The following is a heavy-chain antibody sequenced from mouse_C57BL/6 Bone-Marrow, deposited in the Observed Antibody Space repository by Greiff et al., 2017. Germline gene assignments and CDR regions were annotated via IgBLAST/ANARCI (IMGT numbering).Heavy chain of an antibody. CDR1: GFSLTSYG. CDR2: IWSGGST. J-gene: IGHJ2*01. D-gene: IGHD2-2*01. CDR3: ARTYGYVFFDY. Sequence: VQVVESGPGLVQPSQSLSITCTVSGFSLTSYGVHWVRQSPGKGLEWLGVIWSGGSTDYNAAFISRLSISKDNSKSQVFFKMNSLQADDTAIYYCARTYGYVFFDYWGQGTTLTVSS. V-gene: IGHV2-2*01.